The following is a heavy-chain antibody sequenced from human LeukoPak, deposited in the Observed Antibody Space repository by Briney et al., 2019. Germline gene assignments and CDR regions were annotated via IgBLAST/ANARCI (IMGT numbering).Heavy chain of an antibody. CDR2: ITITGTI. V-gene: IGHV3-69-1*01. CDR1: GFTLSGYS. Sequence: KPGGSLRLSCAASGFTLSGYSGNWVRQAPGKGLEWVSHITITGTIYYADSVKGRFTVSRDNAKNSLYLQMNSLRAEDTAVYYCSTAKFDYWGQGTLVTVSS. J-gene: IGHJ4*02. CDR3: STAKFDY.